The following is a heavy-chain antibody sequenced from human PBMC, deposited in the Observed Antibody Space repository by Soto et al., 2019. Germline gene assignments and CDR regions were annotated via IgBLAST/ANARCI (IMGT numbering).Heavy chain of an antibody. CDR2: IRSQPYGGTT. CDR3: IGSFPF. V-gene: IGHV3-49*03. J-gene: IGHJ4*02. CDR1: GFPFANFL. Sequence: EVNLVESGGGLVEPGRSLRLSCMTSGFPFANFLMSWFRQAPGKGLEWVGFIRSQPYGGTTQYAPSVSGRFIISRDDSKGILYLQMNSLTTEDSGVYYCIGSFPFWGQGTLVTVSS. D-gene: IGHD3-10*01.